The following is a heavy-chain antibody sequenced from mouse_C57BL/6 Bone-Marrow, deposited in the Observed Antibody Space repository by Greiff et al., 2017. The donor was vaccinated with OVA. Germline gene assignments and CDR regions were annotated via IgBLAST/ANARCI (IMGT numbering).Heavy chain of an antibody. CDR2: IRSKSNNYAT. CDR1: GFSFNTYA. J-gene: IGHJ3*01. CDR3: VRGRDYYGSNPFAY. D-gene: IGHD1-1*01. Sequence: EVQVVESGGGLVQPKGSLKLSCAASGFSFNTYAMNWVRQAPGKGLEWVARIRSKSNNYATYYADSVKDRFTISRDDSESMLYLQMNNVKTEDTAMYYCVRGRDYYGSNPFAYWGQGTLVTVSA. V-gene: IGHV10-1*01.